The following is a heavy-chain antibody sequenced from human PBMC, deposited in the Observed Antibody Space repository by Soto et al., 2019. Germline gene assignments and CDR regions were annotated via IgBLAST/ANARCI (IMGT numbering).Heavy chain of an antibody. CDR3: ARIQLGYDAFDI. CDR1: GFTFSSYS. D-gene: IGHD2-15*01. CDR2: ISSSSSYI. Sequence: EVQLVESGGGLVKPGGSLRLSCAASGFTFSSYSMNWVRQSPGKGLEWVSSISSSSSYIYYADSVKGRFTISRDNAKNSLYRQMNSLRAEDTAVDYCARIQLGYDAFDIWGQGTMVTVSS. V-gene: IGHV3-21*01. J-gene: IGHJ3*02.